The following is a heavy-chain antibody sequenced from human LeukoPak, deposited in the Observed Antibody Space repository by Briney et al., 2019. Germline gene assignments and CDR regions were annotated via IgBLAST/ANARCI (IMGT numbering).Heavy chain of an antibody. J-gene: IGHJ6*03. V-gene: IGHV4-4*09. CDR1: GGSISSYY. Sequence: SETLSLTCTVSGGSISSYYWSWIRQPPGKGLEWIGYIYTSGSTNYNPSLKSRVTISVDTSKNQFSLKLSSVTAADTAVYYCARLPKYNWNHPSPNYYMDVWGKGTTVTVSS. D-gene: IGHD1-14*01. CDR3: ARLPKYNWNHPSPNYYMDV. CDR2: IYTSGST.